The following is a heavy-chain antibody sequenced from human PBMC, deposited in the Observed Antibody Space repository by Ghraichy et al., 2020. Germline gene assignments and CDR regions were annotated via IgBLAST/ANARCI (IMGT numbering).Heavy chain of an antibody. J-gene: IGHJ6*02. V-gene: IGHV4-39*01. CDR1: GDSINSLCYY. Sequence: SETLSLTCSVSGDSINSLCYYWSRLRQPPGKGRVWLGSISYSAATCYTLSIRIRLFISMDTSQKPFSLSVISVTAADTAVYYCARHLYYYGVGSRFQGCGMDAWGQGPTVTVAS. CDR2: ISYSAAT. CDR3: ARHLYYYGVGSRFQGCGMDA. D-gene: IGHD3-10*01.